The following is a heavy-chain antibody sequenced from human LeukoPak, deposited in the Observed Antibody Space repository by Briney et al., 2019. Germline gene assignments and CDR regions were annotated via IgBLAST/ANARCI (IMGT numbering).Heavy chain of an antibody. Sequence: GGSLRLSCAASGFTFNNYWMHWVRLVPGKGLVWVSRINTDGSSRHYADSVKGRFTISRDNAKNTVYLQMNSLRGDDTAVYYCAKADYDFWSGYFSHYYYYGMDVWGQGTTVTVSS. CDR3: AKADYDFWSGYFSHYYYYGMDV. J-gene: IGHJ6*02. D-gene: IGHD3-3*01. CDR2: INTDGSSR. V-gene: IGHV3-74*01. CDR1: GFTFNNYW.